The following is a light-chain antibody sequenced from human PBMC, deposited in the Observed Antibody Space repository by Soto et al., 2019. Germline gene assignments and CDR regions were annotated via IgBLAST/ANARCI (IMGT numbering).Light chain of an antibody. CDR2: GNN. J-gene: IGLJ1*01. V-gene: IGLV1-40*01. CDR1: SSSIGAGYD. Sequence: QSVLTQPPSVSGAPGQRVTISCTGSSSSIGAGYDVHWYHQLPGAAPKLLVSGNNNRPSGVPDRFSASKSGTSASLAITGLQTEDEAQYCCQSYDSRLTAYVFGTGTKVTVL. CDR3: QSYDSRLTAYV.